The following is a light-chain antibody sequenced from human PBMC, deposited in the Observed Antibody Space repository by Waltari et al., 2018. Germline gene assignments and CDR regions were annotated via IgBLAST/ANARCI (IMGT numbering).Light chain of an antibody. J-gene: IGLJ2*01. CDR2: DFT. CDR3: SSFAGYYSRL. V-gene: IGLV2-11*01. CDR1: SSDVGLYNF. Sequence: QSALTQPRSVSGSPGQSVTISCTGTSSDVGLYNFVSWYQQHPGTAPKVRIYDFTKRPLGVPERFSGSKSGNTASLTISGLQAEDEADDHCSSFAGYYSRLVGGGTKLTVL.